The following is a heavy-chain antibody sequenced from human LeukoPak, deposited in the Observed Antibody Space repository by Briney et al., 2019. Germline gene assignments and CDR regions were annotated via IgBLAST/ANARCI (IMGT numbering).Heavy chain of an antibody. CDR1: GFTFSSYG. Sequence: GGSLRLSCAASGFTFSSYGMNWVRQAPGKGLEWVSAMSGTGGRTYYAGSVKGRFTISRDNSKNTLYLQMNRLRAEDTAVYYCAKDRGWYCTGDTCWWGFDFWGQGTLVTVSS. V-gene: IGHV3-23*01. J-gene: IGHJ4*02. D-gene: IGHD2-8*02. CDR2: MSGTGGRT. CDR3: AKDRGWYCTGDTCWWGFDF.